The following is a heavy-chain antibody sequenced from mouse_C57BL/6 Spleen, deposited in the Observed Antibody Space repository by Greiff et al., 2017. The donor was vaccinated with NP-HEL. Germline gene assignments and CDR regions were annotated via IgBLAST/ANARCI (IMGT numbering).Heavy chain of an antibody. CDR1: GFTFSDYG. Sequence: EVNLVESGGGLVKPGGSLKLSCAASGFTFSDYGMHWVRQAPEKGLEWVAYISSGSSNIYYADTVKGRFTISRDNAKNTLCLQMTSLRSEDTAMYYCARPNWDDYFDYWGQGTTLTVSS. CDR2: ISSGSSNI. D-gene: IGHD4-1*01. CDR3: ARPNWDDYFDY. J-gene: IGHJ2*01. V-gene: IGHV5-17*01.